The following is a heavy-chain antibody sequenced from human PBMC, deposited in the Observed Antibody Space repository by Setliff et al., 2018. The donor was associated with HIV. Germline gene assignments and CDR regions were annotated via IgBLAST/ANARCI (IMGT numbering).Heavy chain of an antibody. CDR2: IYSSGST. D-gene: IGHD3-10*01. Sequence: SETLSLTCTVSGGSISGHYWSWIRQPPGRGLEWIGYIYSSGSTNFNTPLQSRVTISVDTSKNQFSLKLSSVTAADTAVYYCASHSGVASPNWFDPWGQGTLVTVSS. CDR3: ASHSGVASPNWFDP. V-gene: IGHV4-4*09. J-gene: IGHJ5*02. CDR1: GGSISGHY.